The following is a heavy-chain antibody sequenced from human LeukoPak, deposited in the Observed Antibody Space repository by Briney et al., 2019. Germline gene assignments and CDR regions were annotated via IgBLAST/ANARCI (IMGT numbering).Heavy chain of an antibody. J-gene: IGHJ6*03. CDR2: ISYDGSNK. V-gene: IGHV3-30*01. D-gene: IGHD1-26*01. CDR1: GFTFSSYA. Sequence: GGSLRLSCAASGFTFSSYAMHWVRQAPGKGLEWVAVISYDGSNKYYADSVKGRFTISRDNPKNTLYLQMNSLRAEDTAVYYCARDYSGSYYYYYYMDVWGKGTTVTVSS. CDR3: ARDYSGSYYYYYYMDV.